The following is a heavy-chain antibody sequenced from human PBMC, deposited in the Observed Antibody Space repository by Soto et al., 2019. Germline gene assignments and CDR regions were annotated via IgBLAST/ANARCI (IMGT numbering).Heavy chain of an antibody. Sequence: QVQLVQSEAEVKKPGSSVKVSCKASGSTFSKYAISWVRQAPGQGLEWMGGLIPILGTPKYAQKFQGRVTITADESTTTAYMELSSVTFEDTAVYYCARDSHDYIWGSYRNGMDVWGQGTTVSVSS. CDR2: LIPILGTP. D-gene: IGHD3-16*02. CDR1: GSTFSKYA. V-gene: IGHV1-69*01. J-gene: IGHJ6*02. CDR3: ARDSHDYIWGSYRNGMDV.